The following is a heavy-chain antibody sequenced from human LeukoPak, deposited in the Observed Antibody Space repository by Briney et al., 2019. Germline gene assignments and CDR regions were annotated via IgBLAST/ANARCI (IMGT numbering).Heavy chain of an antibody. J-gene: IGHJ4*02. CDR3: AKDQGRDGYNCIDY. CDR2: IWYDGSNK. CDR1: GFTFSSYG. Sequence: PGRSLRLSCAASGFTFSSYGMHWVRQAPGKGLEWVAVIWYDGSNKYYADSVKGRFTISRDNSKNTLYLQMNSLRAEDTAVYYCAKDQGRDGYNCIDYWGQGTLVTVSS. V-gene: IGHV3-33*06. D-gene: IGHD5-24*01.